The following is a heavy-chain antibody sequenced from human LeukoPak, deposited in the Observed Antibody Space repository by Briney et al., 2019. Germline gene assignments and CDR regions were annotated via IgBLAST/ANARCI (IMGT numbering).Heavy chain of an antibody. CDR2: IYYSGST. CDR3: ASNWGGDEYYFDY. CDR1: GGSIRSSSYY. V-gene: IGHV4-39*01. D-gene: IGHD7-27*01. Sequence: SETLSLTCTVSGGSIRSSSYYWGWIRQPPGKGLEWIASIYYSGSTYYNPSLKSRVTISVDASKNQFSLRLSSVTAADTAVYYCASNWGGDEYYFDYWGQGSLVTVSS. J-gene: IGHJ4*02.